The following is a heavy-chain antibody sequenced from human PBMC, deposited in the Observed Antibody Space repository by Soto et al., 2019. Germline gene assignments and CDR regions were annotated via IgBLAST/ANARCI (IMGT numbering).Heavy chain of an antibody. CDR1: GGSISSYY. D-gene: IGHD3-10*01. V-gene: IGHV4-59*08. CDR2: IHYSGST. J-gene: IGHJ6*03. CDR3: ATSVRGGYYYYMDV. Sequence: SVTLSLTCTVAGGSISSYYWSCLRQPPGKGLECIGYIHYSGSTNYNPSLKSRVTISVDTSKSQFSLKLSSVTAADTAVYYCATSVRGGYYYYMDVWGEGTTVTVSS.